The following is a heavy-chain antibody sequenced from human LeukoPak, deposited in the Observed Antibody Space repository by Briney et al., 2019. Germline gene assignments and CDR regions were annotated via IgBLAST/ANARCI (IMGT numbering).Heavy chain of an antibody. Sequence: ASVKVSCKASGYTFTGYYMHWVRQAPGQGLEWMGWINPNSGGTNYAQKFQGRVTMTRDTSISTAYMELSRLRSDDTAVYYCPRFKVNKGKSRHIDYWGQGTLVTVSS. V-gene: IGHV1-2*02. CDR3: PRFKVNKGKSRHIDY. CDR1: GYTFTGYY. CDR2: INPNSGGT. D-gene: IGHD1/OR15-1a*01. J-gene: IGHJ4*02.